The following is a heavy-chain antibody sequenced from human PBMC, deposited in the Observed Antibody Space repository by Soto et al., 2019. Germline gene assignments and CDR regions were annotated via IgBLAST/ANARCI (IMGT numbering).Heavy chain of an antibody. D-gene: IGHD3-16*01. V-gene: IGHV1-18*04. CDR2: ISGSNGNT. CDR1: GYMFTTYG. Sequence: AASVKVSCKASGYMFTTYGISWVRQAPGQGLEWVAWISGSNGNTDYGKKLQGRVNVTTXXXXXXVXLXVXXXXFDXTAVYYCARDLGTYRAPFYIDHWGPGTLVTVSS. CDR3: ARDLGTYRAPFYIDH. J-gene: IGHJ4*02.